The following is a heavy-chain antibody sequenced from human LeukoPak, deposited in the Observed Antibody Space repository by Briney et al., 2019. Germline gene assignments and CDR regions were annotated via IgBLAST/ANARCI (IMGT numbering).Heavy chain of an antibody. CDR2: IRAIGANT. D-gene: IGHD5-18*01. CDR3: ARDLSGVTGYTYGRGIDY. CDR1: GFTFSIFA. V-gene: IGHV3-23*01. Sequence: GGSLRLSCVASGFTFSIFAMSWVRQAPGKGLEWVSAIRAIGANTYYADSVKGRFTISRDNAKTSLYLQMNSLRAEDTAVYYCARDLSGVTGYTYGRGIDYWGQGTLVTVSS. J-gene: IGHJ4*02.